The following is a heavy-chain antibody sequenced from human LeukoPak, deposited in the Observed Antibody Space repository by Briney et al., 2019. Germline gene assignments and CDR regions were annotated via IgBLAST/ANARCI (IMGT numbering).Heavy chain of an antibody. D-gene: IGHD3-22*01. V-gene: IGHV1-24*01. J-gene: IGHJ1*01. CDR1: GYTLTELS. CDR3: ATVSYYYDSSGYQGYFQH. Sequence: ASVKVSCKVTGYTLTELSIHWVRQAPGKGLEWMGGFDPEDGETIYAQRFQGRVTMTEDTSTDTAYMELSSLRSEDAAVYYCATVSYYYDSSGYQGYFQHWGQGTLVTVSS. CDR2: FDPEDGET.